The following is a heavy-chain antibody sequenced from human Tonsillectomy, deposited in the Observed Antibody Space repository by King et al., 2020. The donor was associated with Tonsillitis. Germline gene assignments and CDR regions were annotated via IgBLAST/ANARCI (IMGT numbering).Heavy chain of an antibody. CDR3: ATLFSYSGSFLGFVL. Sequence: QLQESGPALVKPSETLSLTCTVSGASISFASHYWGWIRQSPGKGLEWLGSVFYSGTTYYNPSLRSRVSISIDTSKNHFSLKLTSVTAADTVLYFCATLFSYSGSFLGFVLWGQGTMVTVSS. J-gene: IGHJ3*01. V-gene: IGHV4-39*07. D-gene: IGHD3-10*01. CDR2: VFYSGTT. CDR1: GASISFASHY.